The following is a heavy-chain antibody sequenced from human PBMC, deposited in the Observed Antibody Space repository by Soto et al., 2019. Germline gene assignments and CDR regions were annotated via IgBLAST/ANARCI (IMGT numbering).Heavy chain of an antibody. CDR3: AHPRGFGVFDAYDI. CDR2: ISGSGGTT. J-gene: IGHJ3*02. V-gene: IGHV3-23*01. D-gene: IGHD3-10*01. CDR1: GLTFSNYA. Sequence: PGGSLRLSCAASGLTFSNYAMNWVRQAPGKGLEWVSAISGSGGTTFYADSVKGRFTISRDNSINTLYLQMNNLRTEDTAVYYCAHPRGFGVFDAYDIWGQGTMVTV.